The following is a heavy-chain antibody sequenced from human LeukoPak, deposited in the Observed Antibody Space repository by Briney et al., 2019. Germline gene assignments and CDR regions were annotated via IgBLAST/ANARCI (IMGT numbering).Heavy chain of an antibody. V-gene: IGHV4-39*07. CDR3: ARGMRSPRGGFDY. CDR2: MYYSGST. CDR1: SGSISSTSYY. J-gene: IGHJ4*02. Sequence: PSETLSLTCTVSSGSISSTSYYWGWIRQPPGMGLEWIGSMYYSGSTYYNPSLKSRVTISVDTSKSQFSLKLSSVTAADTAVYYCARGMRSPRGGFDYWDQGTLVTVSS. D-gene: IGHD3-10*01.